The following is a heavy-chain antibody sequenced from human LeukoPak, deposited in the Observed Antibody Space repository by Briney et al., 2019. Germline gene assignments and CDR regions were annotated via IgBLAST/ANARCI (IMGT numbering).Heavy chain of an antibody. Sequence: SVKVSCKASGYTFTSYYMHWVRQAPGQGLEWMGGIIPIFGTANYAQKFQGRVTITADGSTSTACMELSSLRSEDTAVYYCARGRMAGTYVFDYWGQGTLVTVSS. V-gene: IGHV1-69*13. D-gene: IGHD6-19*01. CDR2: IIPIFGTA. CDR3: ARGRMAGTYVFDY. J-gene: IGHJ4*02. CDR1: GYTFTSYY.